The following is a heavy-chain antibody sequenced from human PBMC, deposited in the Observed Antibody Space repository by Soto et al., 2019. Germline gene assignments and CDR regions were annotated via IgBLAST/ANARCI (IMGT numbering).Heavy chain of an antibody. CDR1: GYTFNTYG. Sequence: QVQLVQSGAEMKKPGASVKVSCKASGYTFNTYGITWVRQAPGQGLDWMGWINPLKGDTNSEARFQDRVTMTTDTSTRTAYMELRSLRSDDTAVYYCARVKVPAAILGAFDLWGQGTLVTVSS. CDR3: ARVKVPAAILGAFDL. V-gene: IGHV1-18*01. D-gene: IGHD2-2*01. CDR2: INPLKGDT. J-gene: IGHJ3*01.